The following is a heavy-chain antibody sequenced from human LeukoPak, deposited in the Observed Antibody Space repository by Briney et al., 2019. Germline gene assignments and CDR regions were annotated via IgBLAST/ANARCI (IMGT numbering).Heavy chain of an antibody. CDR2: ISGSGGST. CDR1: GFTFSSYA. V-gene: IGHV3-23*01. Sequence: PGGSLRLSCAASGFTFSSYAMSWVRQAPGKGLEWVSHISGSGGSTYSADSVKGRFTISRDNSKNTLYLQMNSLRAGDTAIYYCAKVRTFFGSGIDFWGQGTLDTVSS. J-gene: IGHJ4*02. D-gene: IGHD3-10*01. CDR3: AKVRTFFGSGIDF.